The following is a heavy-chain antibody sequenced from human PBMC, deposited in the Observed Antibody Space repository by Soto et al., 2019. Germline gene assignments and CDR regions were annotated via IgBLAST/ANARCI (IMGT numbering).Heavy chain of an antibody. D-gene: IGHD2-21*02. CDR1: GFTFINYA. CDR3: AQPPYCGGDCLGYFDY. CDR2: ISGGGGVT. Sequence: EVQLLESGGGLVQPGGSLRLSCAASGFTFINYAMSWVRQAPGKGLEWVSAISGGGGVTYYADSVKGRFTISRDNSKNTLFLQMNSLRAGDTAVYYCAQPPYCGGDCLGYFDYWGQGTLVTVSS. J-gene: IGHJ4*02. V-gene: IGHV3-23*01.